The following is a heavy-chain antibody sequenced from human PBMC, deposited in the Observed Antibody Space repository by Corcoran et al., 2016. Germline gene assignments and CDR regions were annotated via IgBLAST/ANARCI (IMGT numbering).Heavy chain of an antibody. D-gene: IGHD2-8*01. J-gene: IGHJ5*02. CDR3: TPDYCTNGVCYNSWFDP. V-gene: IGHV3-15*07. CDR2: IKSKTDGGTT. Sequence: EVQLVESGGGLVKPGGSLRLSCAASGFTFSNAWMNWVRQAPGKGLEWVGRIKSKTDGGTTDYAAPVKGRFTISREDSKNTLYLQMNSLKTEDTAVYYCTPDYCTNGVCYNSWFDPWGQGTLVTVSS. CDR1: GFTFSNAW.